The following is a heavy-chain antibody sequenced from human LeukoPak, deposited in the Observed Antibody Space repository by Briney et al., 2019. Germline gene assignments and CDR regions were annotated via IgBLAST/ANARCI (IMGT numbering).Heavy chain of an antibody. J-gene: IGHJ3*02. CDR1: GGSISSYY. CDR3: ARNDFWSGYDAFDI. V-gene: IGHV4-59*01. CDR2: IYYSGST. Sequence: PSETLSLTCTVSGGSISSYYWSWIRQPPGKGLEWIGYIYYSGSTNYNPSLKSRVTISVDTSKNQFSLKLSSVTAADTAVHYCARNDFWSGYDAFDIWGQGTMVTVSS. D-gene: IGHD3-3*01.